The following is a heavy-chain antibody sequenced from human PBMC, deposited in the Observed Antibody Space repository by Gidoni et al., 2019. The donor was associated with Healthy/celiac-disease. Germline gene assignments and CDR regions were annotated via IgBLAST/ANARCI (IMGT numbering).Heavy chain of an antibody. D-gene: IGHD4-17*01. CDR2: IYYSGST. CDR3: ARDAADYVHAFDI. CDR1: GGSISSGGYY. V-gene: IGHV4-31*03. J-gene: IGHJ3*02. Sequence: QVQLQESGPGLVKPSQTLSLTCTFSGGSISSGGYYWSWIRQHPGKGLEWIGYIYYSGSTYYNPSLKSRVTISVDTSKNQFSLKLSSVTAADTAVYYCARDAADYVHAFDIWGQGTMVTVSS.